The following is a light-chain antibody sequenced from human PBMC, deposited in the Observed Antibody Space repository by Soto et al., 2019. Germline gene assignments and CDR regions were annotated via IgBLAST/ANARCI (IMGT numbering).Light chain of an antibody. CDR3: QQYNSYKT. Sequence: DIQMTQSPSTLSASVGDRVTITCRASQSISSWLAWDQQKPGKAPKLLIYDASSLESGVPSRFSGSGSGTEFTLTISSLQPDDFATYYCQQYNSYKTFGQGTKLEIK. CDR1: QSISSW. J-gene: IGKJ2*01. CDR2: DAS. V-gene: IGKV1-5*01.